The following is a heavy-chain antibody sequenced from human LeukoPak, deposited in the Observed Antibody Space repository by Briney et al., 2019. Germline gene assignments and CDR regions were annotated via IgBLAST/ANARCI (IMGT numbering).Heavy chain of an antibody. D-gene: IGHD5-24*01. CDR2: IYYSGSA. CDR3: ARTRREMATILHYYYMDV. CDR1: GGSISSSSYY. Sequence: TSETLSLTCTVSGGSISSSSYYWGWIRQPPGKGLEWIGSIYYSGSAYYNPSLKSRVTISVDTSKNQFSLKLSSVTAADTAVYYCARTRREMATILHYYYMDVWGKGTTVTISS. J-gene: IGHJ6*03. V-gene: IGHV4-39*07.